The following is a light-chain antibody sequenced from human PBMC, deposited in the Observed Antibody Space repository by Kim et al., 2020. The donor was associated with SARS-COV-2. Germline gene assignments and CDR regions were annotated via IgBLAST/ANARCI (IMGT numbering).Light chain of an antibody. Sequence: DIVMTQSPDSLAVSLGKRATINCKSSQSILYSSNNKNYLSWYQQKPGQPPKLLIYWASTRESGVPDRFSGSGSGTDFTLTISSLQAEDVAVYYCQQYYRTPLTFGGGTKVDIK. CDR1: QSILYSSNNKNY. CDR2: WAS. J-gene: IGKJ4*01. V-gene: IGKV4-1*01. CDR3: QQYYRTPLT.